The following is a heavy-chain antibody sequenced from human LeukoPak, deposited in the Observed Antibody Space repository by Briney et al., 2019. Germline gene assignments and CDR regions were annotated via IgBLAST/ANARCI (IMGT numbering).Heavy chain of an antibody. Sequence: SQTLSLTCTVSGDSFSSEISSESYYWSWIRQPAGTELEWIGRIYARGSTNYNPSLHSRVTISVDTSKNQFFLKLTSVTAADATVVYCWAREYRYASGTNWFDHQRQGTLVPVSS. J-gene: IGHJ5*02. V-gene: IGHV4-61*02. CDR3: WAREYRYASGTNWFDH. D-gene: IGHD3-10*01. CDR2: IYARGST. CDR1: GDSFSSEISSESYY.